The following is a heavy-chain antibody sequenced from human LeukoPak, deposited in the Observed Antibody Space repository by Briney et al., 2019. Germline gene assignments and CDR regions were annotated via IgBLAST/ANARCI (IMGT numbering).Heavy chain of an antibody. V-gene: IGHV5-51*01. Sequence: LKISXKGSGXSFTSYWIGWVRQMPGKGLEWMGIIYPGDSDTRYSPSFQGQVTISADKSISTAYLQWSRLKASDTAMYYCARHRDGYNYHSPFAYWGQGTLVTVSS. CDR2: IYPGDSDT. J-gene: IGHJ4*02. CDR1: GXSFTSYW. CDR3: ARHRDGYNYHSPFAY. D-gene: IGHD5-24*01.